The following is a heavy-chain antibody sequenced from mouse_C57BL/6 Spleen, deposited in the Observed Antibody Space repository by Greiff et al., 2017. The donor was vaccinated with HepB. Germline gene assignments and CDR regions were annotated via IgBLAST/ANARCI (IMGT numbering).Heavy chain of an antibody. CDR3: VATRYAMDY. Sequence: QVQLQQPGAELVMPGASVKLSCKASGYTFTSYWMHWVKQRPGQGLEWIGEIDPSDSYTNYNQKFKGKSTLTVDKSSSTAYMQLSSLTSEDSAVYYCVATRYAMDYWGQGTSVTVSS. CDR1: GYTFTSYW. V-gene: IGHV1-69*01. CDR2: IDPSDSYT. J-gene: IGHJ4*01.